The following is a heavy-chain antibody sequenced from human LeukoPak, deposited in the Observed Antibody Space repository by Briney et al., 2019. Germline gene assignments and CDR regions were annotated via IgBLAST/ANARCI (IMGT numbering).Heavy chain of an antibody. CDR2: IYYSGST. J-gene: IGHJ4*02. Sequence: PSETLSLTCTVSGYSISSGYYWGWIRQPPGKGLEWIGSIYYSGSTYYNPYLKSRVTISVDTSKNQFSLKLSSVTAADTAVYYCARDLNRVGDYWGQGTLVTVSS. CDR3: ARDLNRVGDY. D-gene: IGHD2/OR15-2a*01. V-gene: IGHV4-38-2*02. CDR1: GYSISSGYY.